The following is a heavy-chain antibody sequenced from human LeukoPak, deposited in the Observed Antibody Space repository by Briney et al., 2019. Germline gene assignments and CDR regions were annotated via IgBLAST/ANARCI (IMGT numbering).Heavy chain of an antibody. CDR3: AKDKGFGELFTYYFDY. J-gene: IGHJ4*02. CDR1: GGTFSSYA. Sequence: ASVKVSCKASGGTFSSYAISWVRQAPGQGLEWMGGIIPIFGTANYAQKFQGRVTITADESTSTAYMELSSLRSEDTAVYYCAKDKGFGELFTYYFDYWGQGTLVTVSS. D-gene: IGHD3-10*01. CDR2: IIPIFGTA. V-gene: IGHV1-69*13.